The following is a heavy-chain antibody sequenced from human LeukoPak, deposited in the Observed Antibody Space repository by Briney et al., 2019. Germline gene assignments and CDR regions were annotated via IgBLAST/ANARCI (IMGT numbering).Heavy chain of an antibody. CDR1: GYSFTSYW. J-gene: IGHJ6*02. CDR3: ARRTIPMGLRNYYYYGMDV. V-gene: IGHV5-51*01. D-gene: IGHD3-3*01. Sequence: GESLKISCKGSGYSFTSYWIGWVRQMPGKGLEWMGIIYPGDSDTRYSPSFQGQVTISADKSISTAYLQWSSLKASDTAMYYCARRTIPMGLRNYYYYGMDVWGQGTTVTVSS. CDR2: IYPGDSDT.